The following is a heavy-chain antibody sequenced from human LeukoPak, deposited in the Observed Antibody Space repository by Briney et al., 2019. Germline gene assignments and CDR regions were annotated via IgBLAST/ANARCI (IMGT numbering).Heavy chain of an antibody. CDR1: GYTFTGYY. CDR3: ARGPDIVVVPAAILDYYYYMDV. J-gene: IGHJ6*03. D-gene: IGHD2-2*02. V-gene: IGHV1-2*02. CDR2: INPNSGGT. Sequence: ASVKVSCKASGYTFTGYYMHWVRQAPGQGLEWMGWINPNSGGTNYAQKFQGRVIMTRDTSISTAYMELSRLRSDDTAVYYCARGPDIVVVPAAILDYYYYMDVWGKGTTATVSS.